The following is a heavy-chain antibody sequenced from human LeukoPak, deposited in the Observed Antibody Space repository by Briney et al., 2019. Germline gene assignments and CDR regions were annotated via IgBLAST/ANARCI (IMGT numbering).Heavy chain of an antibody. Sequence: SVKVSCKASGRTFTSYAISWVRQAPGQGLEWMGGIIPIFGTANYAQKFQGRVTITTDESTSTAYMELSSLRSEDTAVYYCVTSFVQLWYTPNNCYYYMDVWGKGTTVTVSS. V-gene: IGHV1-69*05. CDR2: IIPIFGTA. J-gene: IGHJ6*03. CDR3: VTSFVQLWYTPNNCYYYMDV. D-gene: IGHD5-18*01. CDR1: GRTFTSYA.